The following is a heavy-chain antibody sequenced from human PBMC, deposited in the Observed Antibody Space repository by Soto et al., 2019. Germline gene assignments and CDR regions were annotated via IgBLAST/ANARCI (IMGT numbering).Heavy chain of an antibody. J-gene: IGHJ4*02. V-gene: IGHV5-51*01. CDR2: IYPGDSDT. D-gene: IGHD3-10*01. Sequence: GESLKISCKGSGYSFTSYWIGWVLQIPWKGLEWMGIIYPGDSDTRYSPSFQGQVTISADKSISTAYLQWSSLKASDTAMYYCARHEGYYGSPAAGLFDYWGQGTLVTVSS. CDR1: GYSFTSYW. CDR3: ARHEGYYGSPAAGLFDY.